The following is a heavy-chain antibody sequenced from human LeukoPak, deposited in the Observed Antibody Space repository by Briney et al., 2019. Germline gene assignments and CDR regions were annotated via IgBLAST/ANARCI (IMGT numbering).Heavy chain of an antibody. CDR3: ARVKVEWELLQIAFDI. CDR2: IKEDGSEK. J-gene: IGHJ3*02. Sequence: GGSLRLSCVASGFTFSNFWMNWVRQAPGKGLEWVANIKEDGSEKNYVGSVKGRFTISRDNAKNSLYLQMNSLSAEDTALYYCARVKVEWELLQIAFDIWGQGTMVAVSS. CDR1: GFTFSNFW. D-gene: IGHD1-26*01. V-gene: IGHV3-7*01.